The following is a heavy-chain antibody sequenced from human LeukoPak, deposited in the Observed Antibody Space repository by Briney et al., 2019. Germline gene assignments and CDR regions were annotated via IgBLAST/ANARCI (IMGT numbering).Heavy chain of an antibody. CDR1: GGSISSYY. Sequence: SETLSLTCTVSGGSISSYYWSWIRQPPGKGLEWIGYIYYSGSTNYNPSLKSRVTISVDTSKNQFSLKLSSVTAADTAVYYCARGYFHGYSYVRAFDIWGQGTMVTVSS. J-gene: IGHJ3*02. V-gene: IGHV4-59*12. CDR2: IYYSGST. CDR3: ARGYFHGYSYVRAFDI. D-gene: IGHD5-18*01.